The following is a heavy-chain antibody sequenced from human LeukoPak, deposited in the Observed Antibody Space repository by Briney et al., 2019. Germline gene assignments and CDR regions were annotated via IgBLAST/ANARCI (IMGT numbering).Heavy chain of an antibody. V-gene: IGHV4-39*01. Sequence: PSATLSLTCTVSGGSISSSSYYWGWIRQPPGKGLEWIGSIYCSGSTYYNPSLKSRVSISVDTSKDQFSVKLSSVTAAETAVYYCQRQELVGHYYSDYYMDVWGNGTTVTVSS. CDR1: GGSISSSSYY. CDR3: QRQELVGHYYSDYYMDV. CDR2: IYCSGST. D-gene: IGHD1-26*01. J-gene: IGHJ6*03.